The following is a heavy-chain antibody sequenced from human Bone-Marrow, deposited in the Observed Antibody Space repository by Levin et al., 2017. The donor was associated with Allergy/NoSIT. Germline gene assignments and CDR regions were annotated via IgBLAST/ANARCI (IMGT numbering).Heavy chain of an antibody. CDR1: GFTFSSYA. J-gene: IGHJ4*02. V-gene: IGHV3-30*04. D-gene: IGHD1-26*01. Sequence: GGSLRLSCAASGFTFSSYAMHWVRQAPGKGLEWVAVISYDGSNKYYADSVKGRFTISRDNSKNTLYLQMNSLRAEDTAVYYCARGRRELWLLGVYNNDYWGQGTLVTVSS. CDR2: ISYDGSNK. CDR3: ARGRRELWLLGVYNNDY.